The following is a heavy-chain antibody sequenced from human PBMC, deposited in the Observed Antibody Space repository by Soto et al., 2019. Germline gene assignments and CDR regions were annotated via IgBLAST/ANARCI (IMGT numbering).Heavy chain of an antibody. Sequence: GGSLRLSCVASGFTFSSYAMHWVRQAPGKGLEWVAVISYDGSNKYYADSVKGRFTISRDNSKNTLYLQMNSLRAEDTAVYYCASPHYDILTGYPNQYYYYYYGMDVWGQGTTVTVSS. J-gene: IGHJ6*02. CDR3: ASPHYDILTGYPNQYYYYYYGMDV. V-gene: IGHV3-30-3*01. CDR1: GFTFSSYA. CDR2: ISYDGSNK. D-gene: IGHD3-9*01.